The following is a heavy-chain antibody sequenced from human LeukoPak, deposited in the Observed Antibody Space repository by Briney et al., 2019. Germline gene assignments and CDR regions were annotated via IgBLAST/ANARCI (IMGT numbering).Heavy chain of an antibody. V-gene: IGHV4-34*01. D-gene: IGHD3-10*01. J-gene: IGHJ4*02. CDR1: GGSFSGYY. CDR2: INHSGST. Sequence: PSETLSLTCAVYGGSFSGYYWSWIRQPPGKGLEWIGEINHSGSTNYNPSLKSRVTISVDTSKNQFSLKLSSVTAADTAVYYCARHYYGSGSYYKTAGFDYWGQGTLVTVSS. CDR3: ARHYYGSGSYYKTAGFDY.